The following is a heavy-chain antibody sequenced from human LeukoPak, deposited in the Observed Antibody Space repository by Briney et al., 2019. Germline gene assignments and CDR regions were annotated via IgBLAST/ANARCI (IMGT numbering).Heavy chain of an antibody. CDR3: AREIAGYPGGYYYYYMDV. J-gene: IGHJ6*03. D-gene: IGHD5-12*01. V-gene: IGHV3-11*01. CDR2: ISSSCSTI. CDR1: GFHFNEYY. Sequence: GGSLRLPCAASGFHFNEYYMSWIRPAARKGLEWVSYISSSCSTIYFAHSVKGRFTISRDNAKNSLYLQMNSLRAEDTAVYYCAREIAGYPGGYYYYYMDVWGKGTTVTISS.